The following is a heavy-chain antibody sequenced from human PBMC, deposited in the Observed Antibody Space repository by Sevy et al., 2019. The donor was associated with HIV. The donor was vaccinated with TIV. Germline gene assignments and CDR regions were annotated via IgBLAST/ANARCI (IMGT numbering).Heavy chain of an antibody. D-gene: IGHD3-3*01. CDR1: GGSFSGYY. Sequence: SETLSLTCAVYGGSFSGYYWSWIRQPPGKGLEWIGQINHSGSTNYNPSLKSRVTISVDTSKNQFSLKLSSVTAADTAVYYCARVWILRFLEPRRAFDIWGQGTMVTVSS. CDR2: INHSGST. J-gene: IGHJ3*02. CDR3: ARVWILRFLEPRRAFDI. V-gene: IGHV4-34*01.